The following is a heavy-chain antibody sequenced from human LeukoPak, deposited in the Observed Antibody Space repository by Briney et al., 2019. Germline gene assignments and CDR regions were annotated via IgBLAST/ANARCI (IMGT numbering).Heavy chain of an antibody. CDR2: IHSDGTT. D-gene: IGHD3-16*01. CDR1: GGSLTNYY. CDR3: ARLNYRGGEALHFDY. V-gene: IGHV4-4*09. Sequence: PSETLSLTCSVSGGSLTNYYWGWVRQPPGKGLEYIGYIHSDGTTNYNPSLKSRVTVSLDTSRPHFSLRLSFVTAADTAVYFCARLNYRGGEALHFDYWGQGTLVAVSS. J-gene: IGHJ4*02.